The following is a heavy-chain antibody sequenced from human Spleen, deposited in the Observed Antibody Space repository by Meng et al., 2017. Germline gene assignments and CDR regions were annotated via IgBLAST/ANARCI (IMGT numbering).Heavy chain of an antibody. CDR3: ARDLMGAMDV. Sequence: GESLKISCAASGFTFSSYAMSWVRQAPGKGLEWLSSISSSSSHIYYADSVKGRFTISRDNAKNSLYLQLNSLRAEDTAVYYCARDLMGAMDVWGQGTTVTVSS. CDR1: GFTFSSYA. D-gene: IGHD5-24*01. V-gene: IGHV3-21*01. CDR2: ISSSSSHI. J-gene: IGHJ6*02.